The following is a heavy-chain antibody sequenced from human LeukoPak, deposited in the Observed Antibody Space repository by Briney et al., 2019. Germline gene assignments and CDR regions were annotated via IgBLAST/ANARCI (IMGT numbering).Heavy chain of an antibody. CDR3: AKEDRWFGGGGPGAEYFQH. Sequence: GGSLRLSFAAPGFTFRTDPISGGPQAPGRGRGWVSAMSGVGVGAYSAESVKGRFTISRDNSKNTLYLQMNSLRAEDTAVYYCAKEDRWFGGGGPGAEYFQHWGQGTLVTVSS. D-gene: IGHD3-10*01. CDR1: GFTFRTDP. J-gene: IGHJ1*01. V-gene: IGHV3-23*01. CDR2: MSGVGVGA.